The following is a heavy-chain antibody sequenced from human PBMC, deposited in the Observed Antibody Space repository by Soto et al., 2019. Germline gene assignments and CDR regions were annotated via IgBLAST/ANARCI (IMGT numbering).Heavy chain of an antibody. CDR1: GFNVSSHH. D-gene: IGHD1-26*01. Sequence: EVQLVESGGGVIQPGGSLRLSCAASGFNVSSHHMNWVRQAPGKGLEWVSVIYSGDTTYYAESVKGRFIISRDNYRNTLFLQMNTLRVEDTAVYYCARDRVYNGSYFFAYWGQGALVTVSS. V-gene: IGHV3-53*01. CDR2: IYSGDTT. J-gene: IGHJ4*02. CDR3: ARDRVYNGSYFFAY.